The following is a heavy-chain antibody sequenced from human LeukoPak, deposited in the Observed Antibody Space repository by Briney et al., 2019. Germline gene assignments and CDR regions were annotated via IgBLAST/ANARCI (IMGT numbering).Heavy chain of an antibody. V-gene: IGHV3-64*01. Sequence: GGSLRLSCAAPGFTFSNYTMHWVRQAPGKGLQYVSDISTDGGSTSYANSVKGRFTISRDNSKNTLYLQMGSLRAEDMAVYYCARVDSGYDLWGQGTLVTVSS. J-gene: IGHJ4*02. CDR3: ARVDSGYDL. CDR1: GFTFSNYT. CDR2: ISTDGGST. D-gene: IGHD5-12*01.